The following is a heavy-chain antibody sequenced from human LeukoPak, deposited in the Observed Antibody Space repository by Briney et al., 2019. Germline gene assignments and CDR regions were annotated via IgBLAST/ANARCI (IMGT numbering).Heavy chain of an antibody. J-gene: IGHJ4*02. CDR1: GYTXTSYY. Sequence: ASVKVSCKASGYTXTSYYIHGVRQAPGQGLEWMGMINPSRGSTSYAQKFQGGLTMTRDTSTSTVYMELSSLRSEDTAVYYCARESGNYGGNSFDYWGQGTLVTVSS. V-gene: IGHV1-46*01. CDR3: ARESGNYGGNSFDY. D-gene: IGHD4-23*01. CDR2: INPSRGST.